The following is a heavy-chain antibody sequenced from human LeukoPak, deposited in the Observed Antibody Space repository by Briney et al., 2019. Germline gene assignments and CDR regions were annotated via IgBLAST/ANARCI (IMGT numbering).Heavy chain of an antibody. CDR2: IDGSGSTI. J-gene: IGHJ4*02. CDR1: GFIFSDHP. CDR3: ARDLLDY. Sequence: GGSLRLSCAASGFIFSDHPMTWVRQAPGKGLEWVSYIDGSGSTIYYAESVKGRFTISRDNAKKSLFLQMNSLRVEDTAVYFCARDLLDYWGQGTLVTVSS. V-gene: IGHV3-48*01.